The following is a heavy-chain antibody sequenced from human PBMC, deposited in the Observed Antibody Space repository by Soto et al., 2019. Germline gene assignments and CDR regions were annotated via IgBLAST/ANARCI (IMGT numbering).Heavy chain of an antibody. D-gene: IGHD6-19*01. CDR1: GFTFSNYA. Sequence: DVQLLESGGGLVQPGGSLRLSCAASGFTFSNYAMGCVRQPPGMGLEWVSIITGSGGITYYADSVKGRSTISRDNSKITVYLQMNNLRAEDTDVYYCTRWDRNSGFEYWGQGTLVTVSS. CDR2: ITGSGGIT. V-gene: IGHV3-23*01. CDR3: TRWDRNSGFEY. J-gene: IGHJ4*02.